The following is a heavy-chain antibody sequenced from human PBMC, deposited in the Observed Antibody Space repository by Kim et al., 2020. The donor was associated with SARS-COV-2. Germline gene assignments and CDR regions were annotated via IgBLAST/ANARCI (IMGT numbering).Heavy chain of an antibody. CDR3: ARNYGSGTVIGDV. CDR2: IRSDESKR. V-gene: IGHV3-33*01. Sequence: GGSLRLSCIASGFTFSPFAVHWVRQAPGKGLEWVAVIRSDESKRYYGESVKDRFSISRDNSQNTVYFQMNNLRAEDTAIYHCARNYGSGTVIGDVWGQGT. D-gene: IGHD3-10*01. J-gene: IGHJ3*01. CDR1: GFTFSPFA.